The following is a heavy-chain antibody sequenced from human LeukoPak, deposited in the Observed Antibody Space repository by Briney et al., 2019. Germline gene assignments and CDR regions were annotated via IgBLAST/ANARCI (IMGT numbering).Heavy chain of an antibody. CDR3: ARGNWNYFDY. J-gene: IGHJ4*02. Sequence: SQTLSLTCTVSGDSISSGDYYWIWLRQPAGKGLEWIGRIYSSGSTNYNPSLKSRLTISLDTSKNQFSLKLSSVTAADTAVYYCARGNWNYFDYWGQGTLVPVSS. D-gene: IGHD1-20*01. CDR2: IYSSGST. V-gene: IGHV4-61*02. CDR1: GDSISSGDYY.